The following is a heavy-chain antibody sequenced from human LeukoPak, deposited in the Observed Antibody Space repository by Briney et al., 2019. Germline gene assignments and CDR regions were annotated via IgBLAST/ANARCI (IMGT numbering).Heavy chain of an antibody. D-gene: IGHD4-17*01. CDR2: IGTTSGAI. Sequence: GGSLRLSCAASGFTFNAFGMNWVRQAPGKGLEWVPYIGTTSGAIYYADSVKGRFTISRDSAKNSLYLQMNSLRAEDTALYYCAKGLMTTVTSNDFDYWGQGTLVTVSS. CDR3: AKGLMTTVTSNDFDY. J-gene: IGHJ4*02. CDR1: GFTFNAFG. V-gene: IGHV3-48*01.